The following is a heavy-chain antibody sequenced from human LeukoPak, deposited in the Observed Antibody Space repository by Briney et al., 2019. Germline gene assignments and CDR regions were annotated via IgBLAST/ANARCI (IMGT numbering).Heavy chain of an antibody. D-gene: IGHD3-3*01. V-gene: IGHV3-7*01. CDR1: GFTFSSYW. Sequence: GGSLRLSCAASGFTFSSYWMSWVRQAPGKGLEWVANIKPDGSEKYYVDSVKGRFTISRDNAKNSLYLQMNSLRAEDTAVYYCARDLMYYDFWSGYPSYYYYYMDVWGKGTTVTVSS. CDR2: IKPDGSEK. J-gene: IGHJ6*03. CDR3: ARDLMYYDFWSGYPSYYYYYMDV.